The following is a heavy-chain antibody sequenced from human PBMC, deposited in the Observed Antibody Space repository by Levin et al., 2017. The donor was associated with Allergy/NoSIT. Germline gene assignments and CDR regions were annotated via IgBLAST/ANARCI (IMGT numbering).Heavy chain of an antibody. CDR3: ATDWGRTYCSSINCYLGEDRFEC. CDR2: IKQDGSQK. J-gene: IGHJ4*02. Sequence: GGSLRLSCAASGFTFSNYWMSWVRQAPGKGLEWVANIKQDGSQKFYVDSVKGRFTLSRDNAKNSLYLQMNSLRAEDTAVYYCATDWGRTYCSSINCYLGEDRFECWGQGTLVTVSS. D-gene: IGHD2-2*01. V-gene: IGHV3-7*01. CDR1: GFTFSNYW.